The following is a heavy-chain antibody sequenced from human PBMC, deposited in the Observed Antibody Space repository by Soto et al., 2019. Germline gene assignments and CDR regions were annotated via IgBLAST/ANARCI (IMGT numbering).Heavy chain of an antibody. CDR1: GFTFSSYS. Sequence: SLRLSCAASGFTFSSYSMNWVRQAPGKGLEWVSSISSSSSYIYYADSVKGRFTISRDNAKNSLYLQMNSLRAEDTAVYYCARVFADNSGSYKAYYFDSWGQGTLVTVS. CDR2: ISSSSSYI. D-gene: IGHD3-22*01. V-gene: IGHV3-21*01. J-gene: IGHJ4*02. CDR3: ARVFADNSGSYKAYYFDS.